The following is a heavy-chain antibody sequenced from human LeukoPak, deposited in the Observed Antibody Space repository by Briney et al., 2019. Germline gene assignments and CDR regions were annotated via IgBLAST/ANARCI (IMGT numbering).Heavy chain of an antibody. Sequence: SETLSLTCTVSGGSISSYYWSWIRQPPGKGLEWIGYIYYSGSTNYNPSLKSRVTISVDASKNQFSLKLSSVTAADTAVYYCARKYYYYGMDVWGQGTTVTVSS. CDR2: IYYSGST. J-gene: IGHJ6*02. CDR3: ARKYYYYGMDV. V-gene: IGHV4-59*12. CDR1: GGSISSYY.